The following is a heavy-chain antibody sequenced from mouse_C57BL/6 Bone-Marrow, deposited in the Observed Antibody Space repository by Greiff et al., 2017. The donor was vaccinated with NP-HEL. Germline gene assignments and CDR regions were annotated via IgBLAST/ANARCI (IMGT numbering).Heavy chain of an antibody. J-gene: IGHJ2*01. V-gene: IGHV1-31*01. Sequence: EVQLQQSGPELVKPGASVKISCKVSGYSFTGYYMHWVKQSHGNILDWIGYIYPYNGVSSYNQKFKGKATLIVDKSSSTAYMELRSLTSKEYTVYYCEREGLLYYFDNWGQGTTLTVSS. CDR3: EREGLLYYFDN. D-gene: IGHD2-1*01. CDR1: GYSFTGYY. CDR2: IYPYNGVS.